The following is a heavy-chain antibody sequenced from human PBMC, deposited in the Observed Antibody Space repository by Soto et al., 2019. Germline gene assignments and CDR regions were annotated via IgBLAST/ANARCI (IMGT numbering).Heavy chain of an antibody. CDR3: ARLVDSSSWYWFDP. CDR1: GGSISSYY. D-gene: IGHD6-13*01. J-gene: IGHJ5*02. V-gene: IGHV4-59*01. CDR2: IYYSGST. Sequence: PSETLSLTCTVSGGSISSYYWSWIRQPPGKGLEWIGYIYYSGSTNYNPSLKSRVTISVDTSKNQFSLKLSSVTAADTAVYYCARLVDSSSWYWFDPWGQGTLVTVSS.